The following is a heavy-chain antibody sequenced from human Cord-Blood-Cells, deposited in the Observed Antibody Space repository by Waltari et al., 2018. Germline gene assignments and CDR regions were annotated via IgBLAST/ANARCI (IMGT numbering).Heavy chain of an antibody. CDR3: ARESHNWARSFDY. V-gene: IGHV1-2*04. CDR2: INPNGDGT. J-gene: IGHJ4*02. D-gene: IGHD1-1*01. CDR1: GYTFTGYY. Sequence: QVQLVQSGAEVKKPGASVKVSCKASGYTFTGYYMHWVRPAPGQGIEWRGWINPNGDGTNYAQKFQGWVTMTRDTPITTAYMGLSRLRSDDTAVYYCARESHNWARSFDYWGQGTLVTVSS.